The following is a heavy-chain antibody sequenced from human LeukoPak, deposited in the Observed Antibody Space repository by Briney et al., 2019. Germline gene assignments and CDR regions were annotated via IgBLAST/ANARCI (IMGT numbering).Heavy chain of an antibody. J-gene: IGHJ4*02. Sequence: GGSLRLSRAASGFTFSSYSMNWVRQAPGKGLEWVSSISSSSSYIYYADSVNGRFTISRDNAKNSLYLQMNSLRAEDTAVYYCARDRRSNRGGWPVDYWGQGTLVTVSS. V-gene: IGHV3-21*01. D-gene: IGHD1-14*01. CDR2: ISSSSSYI. CDR3: ARDRRSNRGGWPVDY. CDR1: GFTFSSYS.